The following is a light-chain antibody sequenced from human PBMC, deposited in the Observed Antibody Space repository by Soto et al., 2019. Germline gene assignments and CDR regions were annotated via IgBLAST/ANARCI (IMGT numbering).Light chain of an antibody. J-gene: IGKJ3*01. Sequence: DIQLTQSPSFLSASVGDRVTITCRASQAISNHFAWYQQKPGKAPSLLIYHASTLQSGVPSRFSGSQSGTEFTLTISSLQTEDFATYYCQQFYSYPCTFGPGTKVDVK. CDR3: QQFYSYPCT. CDR2: HAS. CDR1: QAISNH. V-gene: IGKV1-9*01.